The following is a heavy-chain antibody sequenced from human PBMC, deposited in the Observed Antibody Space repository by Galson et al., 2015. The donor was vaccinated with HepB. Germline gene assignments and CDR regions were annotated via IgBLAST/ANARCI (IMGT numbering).Heavy chain of an antibody. CDR2: IYTSGST. V-gene: IGHV4-61*02. J-gene: IGHJ4*02. CDR3: AREEPRITIYY. D-gene: IGHD3-3*01. CDR1: GGSISSGSYY. Sequence: LSLTCTVSGGSISSGSYYWSWIRQPAGKGLEWIGRIYTSGSTNYNPSLKSRVTMSVDTSKNQFSLKLSSVTAADTAVYYCAREEPRITIYYWGQGTLVTVSS.